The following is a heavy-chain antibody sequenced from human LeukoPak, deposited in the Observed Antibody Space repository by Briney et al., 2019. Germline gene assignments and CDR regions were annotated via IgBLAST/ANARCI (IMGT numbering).Heavy chain of an antibody. CDR1: GFTFSSYG. D-gene: IGHD1-26*01. CDR2: ISYDGSNK. CDR3: AKEVGALENY. Sequence: GGSLRLSCAAPGFTFSSYGMHWVRQAPGKGLEWVAVISYDGSNKYYADSVKGRFTISRDNSKNTLYLQMNSLRAEDTAVYYCAKEVGALENYWGQGTLVTVSS. J-gene: IGHJ4*02. V-gene: IGHV3-30*18.